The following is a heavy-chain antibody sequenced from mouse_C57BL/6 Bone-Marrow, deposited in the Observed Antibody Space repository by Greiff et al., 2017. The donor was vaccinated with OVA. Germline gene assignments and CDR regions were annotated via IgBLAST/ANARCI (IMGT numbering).Heavy chain of an antibody. CDR1: GYTFTSYT. V-gene: IGHV1-4*01. D-gene: IGHD1-1*01. J-gene: IGHJ3*01. CDR3: ARFITTVVPFAY. CDR2: INPSSGYT. Sequence: VQLQQSGAELARPGASVKMSCKASGYTFTSYTMHWVQPRPGQGLEWIGYINPSSGYTKYNQKFKDKATLTADKSSSTASMQLSSLTSEDAAVYYCARFITTVVPFAYWGQGTLVTVSA.